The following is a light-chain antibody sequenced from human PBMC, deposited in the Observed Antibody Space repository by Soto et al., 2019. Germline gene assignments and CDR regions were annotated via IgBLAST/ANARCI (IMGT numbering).Light chain of an antibody. Sequence: DIQMTQSPSSLSASVGDRVTITCRASQSISSYLNWYQQKPGKAPKVLIYAASSLPSGVPSRFSGSGSGTDFTLTISSLQPEDFATYFCQQSYDTPWTFGQGTKVDIK. CDR1: QSISSY. CDR2: AAS. V-gene: IGKV1-39*01. CDR3: QQSYDTPWT. J-gene: IGKJ1*01.